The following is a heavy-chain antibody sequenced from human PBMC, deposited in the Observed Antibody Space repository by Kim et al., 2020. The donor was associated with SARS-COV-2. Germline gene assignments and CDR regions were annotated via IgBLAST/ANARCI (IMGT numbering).Heavy chain of an antibody. CDR1: RYTFSGYY. CDR3: ARTGRDGYNWRSYYFDY. D-gene: IGHD5-12*01. CDR2: INPNSGGR. J-gene: IGHJ4*02. Sequence: ASVKVSCKASRYTFSGYYMHWVRQAPGQGLEWMGWINPNSGGRNNAQKFQGRVTMTRDTSISTVYMELSRLRSDDTAVYYCARTGRDGYNWRSYYFDYWGQGTLVTVSS. V-gene: IGHV1-2*02.